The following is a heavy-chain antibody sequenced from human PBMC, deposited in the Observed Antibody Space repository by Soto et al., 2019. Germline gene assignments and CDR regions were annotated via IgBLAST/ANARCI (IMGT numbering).Heavy chain of an antibody. V-gene: IGHV1-2*04. Sequence: ASVKVSCKASGYTFTGYYMHWVRQAPGQGLEWMGWIDPNSGGTNYAQKFQGWVTMTRDTSISTAYMELSRLRSDDTAVYYCARGGSLWFGELSAYYYGMDVWGQGTTVTVSS. J-gene: IGHJ6*02. D-gene: IGHD3-10*01. CDR2: IDPNSGGT. CDR1: GYTFTGYY. CDR3: ARGGSLWFGELSAYYYGMDV.